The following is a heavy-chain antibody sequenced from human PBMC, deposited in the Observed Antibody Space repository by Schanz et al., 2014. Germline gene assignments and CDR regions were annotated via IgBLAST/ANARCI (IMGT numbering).Heavy chain of an antibody. CDR1: GSTLSTSD. Sequence: EVQLVESGGGLVQPGGSLRLSCAASGSTLSTSDMHWARQGTGKGLEWVSPIGYLGDTYYPDSVKGRFTISRDNAKNSLYLQMNSLRAEDTAVYYCAREQIMAAAGLVDYWGHGTLVTVSS. D-gene: IGHD6-13*01. J-gene: IGHJ4*01. V-gene: IGHV3-13*01. CDR3: AREQIMAAAGLVDY. CDR2: IGYLGDT.